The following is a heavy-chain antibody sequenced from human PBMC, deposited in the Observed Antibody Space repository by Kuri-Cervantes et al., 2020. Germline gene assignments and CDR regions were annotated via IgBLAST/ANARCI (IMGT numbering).Heavy chain of an antibody. CDR3: ARAVWEYNYDYKYYYYLDA. J-gene: IGHJ6*03. CDR2: IYDSGGT. Sequence: SETLSLTCAVSGGSISSGDYYWSWIRLPPGKGLEWIGYIYDSGGTYYNPSLESRVTISVDTSKNQFSLKLSSVTAADTAVYFCARAVWEYNYDYKYYYYLDAWGKGTTVTVSS. D-gene: IGHD5-18*01. V-gene: IGHV4-30-4*08. CDR1: GGSISSGDYY.